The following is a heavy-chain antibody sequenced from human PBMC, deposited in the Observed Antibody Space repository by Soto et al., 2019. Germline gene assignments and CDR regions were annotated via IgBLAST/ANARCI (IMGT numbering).Heavy chain of an antibody. CDR2: INPNSGGT. D-gene: IGHD2-2*01. J-gene: IGHJ6*02. CDR1: GYTFTGYY. V-gene: IGHV1-2*02. CDR3: ARVGCSSTSCYHYYYYGMDV. Sequence: ASVKVSCKASGYTFTGYYMHWVRQAPGQGLEWMGWINPNSGGTNYAQKFQGRVTMTRDTSISTAYMELSRLRSDDTAVYYCARVGCSSTSCYHYYYYGMDVWGQGTTVTVSS.